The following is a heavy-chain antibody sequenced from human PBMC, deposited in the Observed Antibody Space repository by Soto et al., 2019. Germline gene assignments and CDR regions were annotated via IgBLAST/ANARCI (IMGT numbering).Heavy chain of an antibody. CDR1: GFTFSDYP. D-gene: IGHD1-1*01. CDR3: ASAGPKLSY. Sequence: GGSLRLSCEASGFTFSDYPMNRVRQAPGKGLEWVSSISTISSAIYFADSVKGRFTIARDNAKNSLYLQMNSLRAEYTAVYYCASAGPKLSYWGQGTLVTVSS. J-gene: IGHJ4*02. V-gene: IGHV3-48*04. CDR2: ISTISSAI.